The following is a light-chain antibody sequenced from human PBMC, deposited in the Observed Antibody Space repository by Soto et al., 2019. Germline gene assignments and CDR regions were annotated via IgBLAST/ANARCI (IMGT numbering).Light chain of an antibody. V-gene: IGKV3-11*01. CDR2: DAS. J-gene: IGKJ3*01. Sequence: EIVLTQSPATLSLSPGERATLSCRASQSVSSYLAWYQQKPGQAPRLLIYDASNRATGIPARFSGSGSGTDFTLTISSLEPEDFALYYCQQRSTWPPSFGPGTKLDIK. CDR1: QSVSSY. CDR3: QQRSTWPPS.